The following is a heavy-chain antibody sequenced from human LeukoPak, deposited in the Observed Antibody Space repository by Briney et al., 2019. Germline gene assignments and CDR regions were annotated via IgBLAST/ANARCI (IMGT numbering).Heavy chain of an antibody. V-gene: IGHV3-23*01. CDR1: GFTFGDYA. CDR3: ARDRYCSSTSCFFDY. Sequence: GGSLRLSCTASGFTFGDYAMSWFRQAPGKGLEWVSGISPSGDILYYADSVKGQFTISRDNSKNTVSLQMNSLRAEDTAVYYCARDRYCSSTSCFFDYWGQGTLVTVSS. D-gene: IGHD2-2*01. CDR2: ISPSGDIL. J-gene: IGHJ4*02.